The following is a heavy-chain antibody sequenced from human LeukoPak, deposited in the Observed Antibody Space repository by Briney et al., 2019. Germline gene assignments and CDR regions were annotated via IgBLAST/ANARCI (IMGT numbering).Heavy chain of an antibody. V-gene: IGHV4-30-4*01. CDR2: VYYSGST. Sequence: PSQTLSLTCTVSGGSTTSGNYYWSWIRQPPGTGLEWSGYVYYSGSTYYNPSLKSRVTISVDKSKNQFSLRLRSVTAADTAIYFCARGMVSTNYFDYWGQGALVTVSS. D-gene: IGHD3-10*01. CDR1: GGSTTSGNYY. CDR3: ARGMVSTNYFDY. J-gene: IGHJ4*02.